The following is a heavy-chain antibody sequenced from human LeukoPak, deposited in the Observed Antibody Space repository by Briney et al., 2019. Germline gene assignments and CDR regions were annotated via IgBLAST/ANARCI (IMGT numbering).Heavy chain of an antibody. V-gene: IGHV3-21*01. CDR2: ISSSSSYI. Sequence: GGSLRLSCAASGFTFSSYSMNWVRQAPGKGLEWVSSISSSSSYIYYADSVKGRFTISRDNAKNSLYLQMNSLRAEDTAVYYCARDESSSWLWPTYMDVWGKGTTVTVSS. J-gene: IGHJ6*03. CDR3: ARDESSSWLWPTYMDV. CDR1: GFTFSSYS. D-gene: IGHD6-13*01.